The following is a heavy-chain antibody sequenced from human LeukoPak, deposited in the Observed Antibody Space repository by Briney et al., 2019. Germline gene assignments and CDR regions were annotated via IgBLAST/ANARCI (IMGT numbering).Heavy chain of an antibody. V-gene: IGHV4-34*01. D-gene: IGHD2-2*01. Sequence: PSETLSLTCAVYGGSFGGYYWSWIRQPPGKGLEWIGEINHSGSTNYNPSLKSRVTISVDTSKNQFSLKLSSVTAADTAVYYCARGEPNIVVVPAAVSPDYMDVWGKGTTVTVSS. CDR1: GGSFGGYY. CDR3: ARGEPNIVVVPAAVSPDYMDV. J-gene: IGHJ6*03. CDR2: INHSGST.